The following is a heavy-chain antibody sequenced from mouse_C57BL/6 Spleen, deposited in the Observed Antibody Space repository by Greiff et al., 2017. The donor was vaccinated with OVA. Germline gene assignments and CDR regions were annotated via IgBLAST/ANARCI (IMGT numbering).Heavy chain of an antibody. J-gene: IGHJ2*01. CDR3: ARDGSYGDYDY. Sequence: VQLQQPGAELVRPGSSVKLSCKASGYTFTSYWMHWVKQRPIQGLEWIGNIDPSDSETNYNQKFKDKATLTVDKSSSTAYMQLSSLTSEDSAVYYCARDGSYGDYDYWGQGTTLTVSS. V-gene: IGHV1-52*01. D-gene: IGHD2-13*01. CDR2: IDPSDSET. CDR1: GYTFTSYW.